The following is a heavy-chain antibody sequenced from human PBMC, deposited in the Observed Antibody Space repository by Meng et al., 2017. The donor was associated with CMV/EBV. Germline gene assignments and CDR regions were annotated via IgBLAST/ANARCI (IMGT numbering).Heavy chain of an antibody. V-gene: IGHV2-5*02. CDR2: IYWDDDK. CDR3: AHNGELGKRGYYGDY. D-gene: IGHD3-22*01. J-gene: IGHJ4*02. CDR1: GFSLSTSGVG. Sequence: QITLKESGPTLVKPTQTLTLTCTFSGFSLSTSGVGVGWIRQPPGKALEWLALIYWDDDKRYSPSLKSRLTITKDTSKNQVVLTMTNMDPVDTATYYCAHNGELGKRGYYGDYWGQGTLVTVSS.